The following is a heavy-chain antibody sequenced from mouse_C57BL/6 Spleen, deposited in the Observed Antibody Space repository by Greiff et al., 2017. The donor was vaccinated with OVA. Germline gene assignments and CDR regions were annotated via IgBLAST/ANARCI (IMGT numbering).Heavy chain of an antibody. Sequence: EVQLQESGPELVKPGASVKIPCKASGYTFTDYNMDWVKQSHGKSLEWIGDINPNNGGTIYNQKFKGKATLTVDKSSSTAYMELRSLTSEDTAVYYCARGGPHYYGSSYLYYAMDYWGQGTSVTVSS. J-gene: IGHJ4*01. CDR2: INPNNGGT. V-gene: IGHV1-18*01. CDR3: ARGGPHYYGSSYLYYAMDY. CDR1: GYTFTDYN. D-gene: IGHD1-1*01.